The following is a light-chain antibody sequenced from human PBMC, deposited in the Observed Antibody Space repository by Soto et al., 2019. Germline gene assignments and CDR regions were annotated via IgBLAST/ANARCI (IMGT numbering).Light chain of an antibody. V-gene: IGKV1-5*01. CDR3: QQYKSRRT. J-gene: IGKJ1*01. CDR2: DAS. CDR1: QTISSW. Sequence: DIQMTQSPSTLCGSVVDGVTIPCRASQTISSWLAWYQQKPGKAPKFLIYDASTLQSGVPSRFSGSGSGTEFTLTISSLQPDDSATYYCQQYKSRRTFGQGTKVDIK.